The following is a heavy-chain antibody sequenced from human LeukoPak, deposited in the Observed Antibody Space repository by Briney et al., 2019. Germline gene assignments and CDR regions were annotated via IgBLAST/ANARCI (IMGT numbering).Heavy chain of an antibody. V-gene: IGHV1-69*06. Sequence: SVKVSCKASGYTFTSYGTSWVRQAPGQGFEWVGGIIPVLGSTNYAQKFQGRVTITADKSTSTAYMELRSLRYEDTAVYYCATDPPRYSSGWTYYFDYWGQGTLVTVSS. CDR2: IIPVLGST. J-gene: IGHJ4*02. D-gene: IGHD6-19*01. CDR3: ATDPPRYSSGWTYYFDY. CDR1: GYTFTSYG.